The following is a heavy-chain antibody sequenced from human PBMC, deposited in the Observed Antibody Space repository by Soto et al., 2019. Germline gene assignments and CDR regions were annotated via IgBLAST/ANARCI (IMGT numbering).Heavy chain of an antibody. CDR1: GFTFSSFG. CDR3: ANQYDAKSYYYYGMDV. V-gene: IGHV3-30*18. D-gene: IGHD2-8*01. Sequence: GGSLRLSCAASGFTFSSFGMLWVRQAPGKGLEWVALISFEGSIKYYADSVKGRFTISRDNSKNTLYLQMNTLRAEDTAVYYCANQYDAKSYYYYGMDVWGQGTTVTVSS. CDR2: ISFEGSIK. J-gene: IGHJ6*02.